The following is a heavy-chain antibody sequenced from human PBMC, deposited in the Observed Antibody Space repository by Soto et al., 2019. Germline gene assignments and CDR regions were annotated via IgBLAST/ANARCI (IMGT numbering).Heavy chain of an antibody. CDR2: ISAYNGNT. V-gene: IGHV1-18*01. Sequence: GASVKVSCKASGYTFTNFGISWVRQAPGQGLEWMGWISAYNGNTNYAQNFQGRVTMTTDTSTSTAYMELGSLRSEDTAVYYCARERAVAGFDYWGQGTLVTVSS. CDR3: ARERAVAGFDY. J-gene: IGHJ4*02. CDR1: GYTFTNFG. D-gene: IGHD6-19*01.